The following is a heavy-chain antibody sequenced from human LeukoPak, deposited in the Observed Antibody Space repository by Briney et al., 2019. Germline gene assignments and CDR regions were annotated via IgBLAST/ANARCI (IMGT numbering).Heavy chain of an antibody. CDR3: ARSGGGVRYDFWSGYPKEGDFDY. V-gene: IGHV1-69*04. J-gene: IGHJ4*02. D-gene: IGHD3-3*01. CDR1: GGTFSSYA. Sequence: ASVKVSCKASGGTFSSYAISWVRQAPGQGLEWMGRIIPIFGIANYAQRFQGRVTITADKSTSTAYMELSSLRSEDTAVYYCARSGGGVRYDFWSGYPKEGDFDYWGQGTLVTVSS. CDR2: IIPIFGIA.